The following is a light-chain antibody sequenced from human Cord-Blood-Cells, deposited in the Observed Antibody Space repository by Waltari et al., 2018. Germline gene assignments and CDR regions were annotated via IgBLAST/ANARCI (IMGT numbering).Light chain of an antibody. CDR2: GAS. CDR1: QSVTSRY. Sequence: DIVLTQSPGTLSLSPGERATLSCRASQSVTSRYLAWYQQKPVQAPRRLIYGASSKATGIPERFSGNGSGTDFTLTISRLEPEDFAVYYCQQYGSSPPYTFGQGTKLEIK. V-gene: IGKV3-20*01. CDR3: QQYGSSPPYT. J-gene: IGKJ2*01.